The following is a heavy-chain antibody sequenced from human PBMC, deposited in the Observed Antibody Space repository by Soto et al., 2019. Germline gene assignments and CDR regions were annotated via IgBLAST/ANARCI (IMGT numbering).Heavy chain of an antibody. CDR3: ARGALDYGANYDFFEY. J-gene: IGHJ4*02. D-gene: IGHD4-17*01. Sequence: SETLSLTCAFSGGSITSSSYSCNWVRQPPWKGLEWIGYIYPSGNTYYNPSLKSRVTISMDRYKNQFSLNLRSVNAADTAVYYCARGALDYGANYDFFEYWGQGTLVSVSS. CDR2: IYPSGNT. CDR1: GGSITSSSYS. V-gene: IGHV4-30-2*01.